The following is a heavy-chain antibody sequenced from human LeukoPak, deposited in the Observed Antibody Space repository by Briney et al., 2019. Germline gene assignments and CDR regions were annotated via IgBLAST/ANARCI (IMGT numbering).Heavy chain of an antibody. Sequence: ASVKVSCKASGYTFTGYYMHWVRQAPGQGLEWMGWINPNSGGTNYAQKFQGRVTMTRDTSISTAYMELSRLRSDDTAVYYCARDYSPFLVGATNYWGQGTLVTVSS. CDR1: GYTFTGYY. CDR3: ARDYSPFLVGATNY. CDR2: INPNSGGT. V-gene: IGHV1-2*02. J-gene: IGHJ4*02. D-gene: IGHD1-26*01.